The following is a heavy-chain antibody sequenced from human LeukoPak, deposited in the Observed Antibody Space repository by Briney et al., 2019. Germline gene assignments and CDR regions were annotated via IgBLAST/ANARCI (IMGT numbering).Heavy chain of an antibody. D-gene: IGHD3-3*01. J-gene: IGHJ6*03. Sequence: GGSLRLSCAASGFTFDDYGMSWVRQAPGKGLEWVSGINWNGGSTGYADSVRGRFTISRDNAKKSLSLQMNSLRAEDTALYYCARHSYGFWSGYNLGEPNMDVWGKGTTVTVSS. CDR1: GFTFDDYG. CDR3: ARHSYGFWSGYNLGEPNMDV. V-gene: IGHV3-20*04. CDR2: INWNGGST.